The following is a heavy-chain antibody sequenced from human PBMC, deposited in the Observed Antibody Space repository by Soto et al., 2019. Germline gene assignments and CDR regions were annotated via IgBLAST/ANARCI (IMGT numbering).Heavy chain of an antibody. CDR1: GYTFTSYY. CDR3: ASPLGATTKYYYYYYGMDV. D-gene: IGHD1-26*01. Sequence: ASVKVSCKASGYTFTSYYMHWVRQAPGQGLEWMGIINPSGGSTSYAQKFQGRVTMTRDTSTSTVYMELSSLRSEDTAVYYCASPLGATTKYYYYYYGMDVWGQGTTVTVSS. J-gene: IGHJ6*02. V-gene: IGHV1-46*01. CDR2: INPSGGST.